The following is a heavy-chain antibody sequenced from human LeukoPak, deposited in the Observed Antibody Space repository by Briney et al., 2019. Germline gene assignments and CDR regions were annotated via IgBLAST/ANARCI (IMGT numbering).Heavy chain of an antibody. J-gene: IGHJ6*02. CDR1: GFAFSSHW. CDR2: VNREGSDK. Sequence: SGESLRLFCAASGFAFSSHWMNWVRQAPGKGLGWVANVNREGSDKNYVDSVKGRFTISRDNAENSLYLQMNSLRVEDTAVYYCARDGVPGGRDVWGQGTTVTVS. CDR3: ARDGVPGGRDV. D-gene: IGHD3-16*01. V-gene: IGHV3-7*01.